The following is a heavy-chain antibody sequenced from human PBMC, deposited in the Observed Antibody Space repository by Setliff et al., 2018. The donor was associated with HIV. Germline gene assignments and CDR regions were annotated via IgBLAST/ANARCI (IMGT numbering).Heavy chain of an antibody. CDR2: IIPIFGTA. CDR1: GGTFSIYA. V-gene: IGHV1-69*13. D-gene: IGHD1-26*01. CDR3: ATGSHGEGAADY. Sequence: SVKVSCKASGGTFSIYAITWVRQAPGQGLEWVGGIIPIFGTANYAQKFQGRVSISADASTRTAYMELSSLTSDDTAVYYCATGSHGEGAADYWGLGTLVTVSS. J-gene: IGHJ4*02.